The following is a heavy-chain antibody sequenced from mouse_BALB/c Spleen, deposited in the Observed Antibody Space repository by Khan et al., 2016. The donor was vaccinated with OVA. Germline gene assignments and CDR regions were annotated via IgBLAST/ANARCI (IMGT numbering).Heavy chain of an antibody. J-gene: IGHJ2*01. Sequence: EVELVESGGGLVQPGGSRKLSCAASGFTFSNFGMHWVRQAPEKGLEWVAFISSGSFTIYYQDTVKGRFPIPRDNPNNTLFLQMISLRSEDTAMYYCARDYYGSTWDYWGQGTTLTVSS. V-gene: IGHV5-17*02. CDR3: ARDYYGSTWDY. CDR2: ISSGSFTI. CDR1: GFTFSNFG. D-gene: IGHD1-1*01.